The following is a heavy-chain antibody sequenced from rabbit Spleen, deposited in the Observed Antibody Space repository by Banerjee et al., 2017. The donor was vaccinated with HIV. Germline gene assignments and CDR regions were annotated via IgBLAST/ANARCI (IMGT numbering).Heavy chain of an antibody. J-gene: IGHJ4*01. CDR2: IDPVFGIT. Sequence: EESGGGLVKPGASLKLSCKASGFDFSSYGVSWVRQAPGKGLEWIGYIDPVFGITYYANWVNGRFTISSHNAQNTLFLQLNSLTAADTATYFCVREVAAKFNLWGPGTLVTVS. V-gene: IGHV1S7*01. D-gene: IGHD4-1*01. CDR1: GFDFSSYG. CDR3: VREVAAKFNL.